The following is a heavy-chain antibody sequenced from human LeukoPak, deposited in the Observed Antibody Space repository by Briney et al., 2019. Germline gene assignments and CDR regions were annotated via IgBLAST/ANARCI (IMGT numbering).Heavy chain of an antibody. D-gene: IGHD4/OR15-4a*01. CDR2: ISFDGSSD. CDR3: ARDGANDLFKGGAYFLD. J-gene: IGHJ1*01. CDR1: GFTFSTNA. Sequence: PGGSLRLSCAASGFTFSTNAMHWVRQAPGKGLEGMAVISFDGSSDTYADPVEGRFTISRDNSKNTLYLQMNSLRNDDTAVYYCARDGANDLFKGGAYFLDWGQGALVTASS. V-gene: IGHV3-30-3*01.